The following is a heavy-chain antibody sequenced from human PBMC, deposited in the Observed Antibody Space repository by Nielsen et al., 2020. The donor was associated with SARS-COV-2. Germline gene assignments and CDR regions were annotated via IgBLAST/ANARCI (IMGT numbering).Heavy chain of an antibody. J-gene: IGHJ4*02. Sequence: GESLKISCTASGFTFGDYAMSWVRQAPGKGLEWVSGISGSGSSTYYADAVKGRFTVSRDNSKNTLYLQMNSLRAEDTAVYFCATSGRYYWGQGTLVTVSS. CDR2: ISGSGSST. CDR3: ATSGRYY. D-gene: IGHD1-26*01. CDR1: GFTFGDYA. V-gene: IGHV3-23*01.